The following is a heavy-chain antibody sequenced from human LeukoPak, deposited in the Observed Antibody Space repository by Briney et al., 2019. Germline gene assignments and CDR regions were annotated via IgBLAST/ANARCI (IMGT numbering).Heavy chain of an antibody. CDR2: IYHNGNT. CDR1: GGSITNGDYY. CDR3: ARQGGGAYYYDSSGYFDY. Sequence: SETLSLTCSVSGGSITNGDYYWAWIRQPPGKGLEWIATIYHNGNTYYNPSLKSRVTISVDTSKNQLSLKLSSVTAADTAVYYCARQGGGAYYYDSSGYFDYWGQGTLVTVSS. D-gene: IGHD3-22*01. J-gene: IGHJ4*02. V-gene: IGHV4-39*01.